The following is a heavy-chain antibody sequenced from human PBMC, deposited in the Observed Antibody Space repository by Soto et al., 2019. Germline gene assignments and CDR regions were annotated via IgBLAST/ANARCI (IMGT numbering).Heavy chain of an antibody. Sequence: QVQLVQSGAEVKKPGASVKVSCKASGYTFTSYYMHWVRQAPGQGLERMGIINPSGGSTSYAQKFQGRVTITRDTSTSTVYMELSSLRSEDTAVYYCARVSSWSCFDYWGQGTLVTVSS. D-gene: IGHD6-13*01. V-gene: IGHV1-46*01. CDR1: GYTFTSYY. CDR3: ARVSSWSCFDY. J-gene: IGHJ4*02. CDR2: INPSGGST.